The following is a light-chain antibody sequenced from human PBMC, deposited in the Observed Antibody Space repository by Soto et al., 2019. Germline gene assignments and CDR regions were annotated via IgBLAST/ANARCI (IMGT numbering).Light chain of an antibody. J-gene: IGLJ3*02. CDR2: DVS. Sequence: QSALTQPRSVSGSPGQSVTISCTGTNSDIGGYNYVSWYQQHPGKAPKVMIYDVSRRPSGVPDRFSGSKSGNTASLTISGRQAEEEADYYCCSYAGTYNFWVFGGGTKLTVL. CDR3: CSYAGTYNFWV. CDR1: NSDIGGYNY. V-gene: IGLV2-11*01.